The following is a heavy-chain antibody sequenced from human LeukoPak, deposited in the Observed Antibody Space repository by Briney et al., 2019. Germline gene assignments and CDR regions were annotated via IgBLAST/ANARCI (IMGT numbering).Heavy chain of an antibody. D-gene: IGHD5-18*01. V-gene: IGHV3-74*01. J-gene: IGHJ4*02. CDR3: ARQQQQLWYD. CDR2: INSHGSST. CDR1: GFNFSSYW. Sequence: QPGGSLRLSCAASGFNFSSYWLHWVRQVPGKGLVWVSGINSHGSSTSYADSVKGRFTISRDNAKNSLYLQMNSLRAEDTAVYFCARQQQQLWYDWGQGTLVTVSS.